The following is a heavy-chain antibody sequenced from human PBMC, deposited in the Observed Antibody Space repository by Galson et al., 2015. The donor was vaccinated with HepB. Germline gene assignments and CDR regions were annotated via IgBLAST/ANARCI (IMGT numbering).Heavy chain of an antibody. CDR3: ARGDCSSTSCLGY. J-gene: IGHJ4*02. CDR1: GFTFSSYE. CDR2: ISSSGSTI. Sequence: SLRLSCAASGFTFSSYEMNWVRQAPGKGLEWVSYISSSGSTIYYADSVKGRFTISRDNAKNSLYLQMNSLRAEDTAVYYCARGDCSSTSCLGYWGQGTLVTVSS. V-gene: IGHV3-48*03. D-gene: IGHD2-2*01.